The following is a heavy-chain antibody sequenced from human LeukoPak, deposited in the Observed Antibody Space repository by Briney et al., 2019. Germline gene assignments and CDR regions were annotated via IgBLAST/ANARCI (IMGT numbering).Heavy chain of an antibody. J-gene: IGHJ4*02. Sequence: SETLSLTCTVSGGSISSYYWSWIRQPPGKGLEWIGYIYYSGSTNYNPSLKSRVTISVDTSKNHFSLKLSSVTAADTAVYYCASLYGSGSYQLDYWGQGTLVTVSS. CDR3: ASLYGSGSYQLDY. CDR1: GGSISSYY. CDR2: IYYSGST. V-gene: IGHV4-59*08. D-gene: IGHD3-10*01.